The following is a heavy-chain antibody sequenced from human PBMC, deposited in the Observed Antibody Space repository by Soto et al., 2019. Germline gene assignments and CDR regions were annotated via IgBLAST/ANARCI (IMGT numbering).Heavy chain of an antibody. CDR3: ARVEYSYGSAFMFYYYYGMDV. V-gene: IGHV1-69*13. D-gene: IGHD5-18*01. J-gene: IGHJ6*02. Sequence: ASVKVSCKASGGTFSSYAISWVRQAPGKGLEWMGGIIPIFGTANYAQKFQGRVTITADESTSTAYMELSSLRSEDTAVYYCARVEYSYGSAFMFYYYYGMDVWGQGTTVTVSS. CDR2: IIPIFGTA. CDR1: GGTFSSYA.